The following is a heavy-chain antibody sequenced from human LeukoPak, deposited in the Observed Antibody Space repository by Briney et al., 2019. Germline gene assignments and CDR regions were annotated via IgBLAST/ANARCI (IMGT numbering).Heavy chain of an antibody. CDR3: VRDRTKYCSSTSCPLDY. V-gene: IGHV1-2*02. CDR1: GYSFTCYY. D-gene: IGHD2-2*01. J-gene: IGHJ4*02. CDR2: INPYSGGT. Sequence: ASVKVSCKASGYSFTCYYMHWVRQAPGQGLEWMGWINPYSGGTNYAQKFQGRGTMTRDTSISTAYMELSRLRSDDTAVYYCVRDRTKYCSSTSCPLDYWGQGTLVTVSS.